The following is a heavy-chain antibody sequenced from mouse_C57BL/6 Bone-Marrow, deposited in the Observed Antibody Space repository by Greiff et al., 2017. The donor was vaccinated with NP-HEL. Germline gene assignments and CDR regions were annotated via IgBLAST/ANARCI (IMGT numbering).Heavy chain of an antibody. CDR3: ASSSFYYYGSSYAMDY. CDR1: GYTFTSYW. D-gene: IGHD1-1*01. CDR2: IYPGSGST. V-gene: IGHV1-55*01. J-gene: IGHJ4*01. Sequence: QVQLQQPGAELVKPGASVKMSCKASGYTFTSYWITWVKQRPGQGLEWIGDIYPGSGSTNYNEKFKSKATLTVDTSSSTAYMQLSSLTSEDSAVCYCASSSFYYYGSSYAMDYWGQGTSVTVSS.